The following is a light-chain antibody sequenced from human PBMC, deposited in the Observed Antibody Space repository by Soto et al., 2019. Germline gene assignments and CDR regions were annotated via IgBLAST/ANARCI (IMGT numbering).Light chain of an antibody. V-gene: IGKV1-33*01. CDR3: QQHDNLPLT. J-gene: IGKJ4*01. Sequence: DIQMTQSPSSLSASVGDRVTITCQASQDISKYLNWYQQKPGKAPTLLSYDASKLDTGVPSRFSGSGSGTDFTVSISSLQAEDSATYYCQQHDNLPLTFGGGTKVEIK. CDR1: QDISKY. CDR2: DAS.